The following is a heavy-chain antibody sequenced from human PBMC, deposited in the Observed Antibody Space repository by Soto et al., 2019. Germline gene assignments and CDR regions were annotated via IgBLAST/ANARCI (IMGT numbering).Heavy chain of an antibody. D-gene: IGHD2-21*01. Sequence: SETLSLTCTVSGGSISSYYWSWIRQPPGKGLEWIGYIYYSGSTNYNPSLKSRVTISVDTSKKQFSLKLSSVTAADTAVYYCARGPPRLGAFDIWGQGTMVTVSS. J-gene: IGHJ3*02. CDR2: IYYSGST. CDR1: GGSISSYY. CDR3: ARGPPRLGAFDI. V-gene: IGHV4-59*01.